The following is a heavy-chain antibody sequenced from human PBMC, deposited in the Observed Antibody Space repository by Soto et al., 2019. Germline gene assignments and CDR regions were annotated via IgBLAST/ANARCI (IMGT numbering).Heavy chain of an antibody. D-gene: IGHD2-15*01. V-gene: IGHV1-69*13. CDR2: IIPIFGTA. CDR1: GFTFSSYA. J-gene: IGHJ6*02. CDR3: ARGSAVGVVAATLGV. Sequence: SLKVDCKTAGFTFSSYAISCVRHTPGQGLEWIGGIIPIFGTANYAQKFQGRVTITADESTSTAYMELSSLRSEDTAVYYCARGSAVGVVAATLGVWGQGTTVTVSS.